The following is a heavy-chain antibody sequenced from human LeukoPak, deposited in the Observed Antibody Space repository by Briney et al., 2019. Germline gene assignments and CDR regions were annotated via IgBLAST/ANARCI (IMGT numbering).Heavy chain of an antibody. CDR1: GFTFSSYG. Sequence: GGSLRLSCAASGFTFSSYGMHWVRQAPGKGLEGVAFIRYDGSNKYYADSVKGRFTISRDNSKNTLYLQMNSPRAEDTTLYYCAKSSTSPYYFDYWGQGTLVTVSS. D-gene: IGHD2-2*01. V-gene: IGHV3-30*02. CDR2: IRYDGSNK. CDR3: AKSSTSPYYFDY. J-gene: IGHJ4*02.